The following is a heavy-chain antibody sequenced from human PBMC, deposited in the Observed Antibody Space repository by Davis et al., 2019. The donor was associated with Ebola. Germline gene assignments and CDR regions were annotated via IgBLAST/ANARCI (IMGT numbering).Heavy chain of an antibody. J-gene: IGHJ4*02. CDR3: ARDLKPASAGGVPSDQFDY. CDR2: IKHDESQR. V-gene: IGHV3-7*01. CDR1: GFNFPDYY. D-gene: IGHD2-8*02. Sequence: PGGSLRLSCVASGFNFPDYYMNWVRQAPGKGLEWVANIKHDESQRYYADSVKGRFYISRDNSKNSLYLQMNSLRAEDTAVYYCARDLKPASAGGVPSDQFDYWGQGTLVTVSS.